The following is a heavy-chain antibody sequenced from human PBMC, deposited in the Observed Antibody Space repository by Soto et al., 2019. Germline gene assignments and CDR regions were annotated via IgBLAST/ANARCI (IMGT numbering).Heavy chain of an antibody. Sequence: GGSLRLSCAASGFTFSSYAMSWVRQAPGKGLEWVSAISGSGGSTYYADSVKGRFTISRDNSKNTLYLQMNSLRAEDTAVYYCAKDPVTFGGVTGEENAFDIWGQGTMVTVSS. V-gene: IGHV3-23*01. D-gene: IGHD3-16*01. J-gene: IGHJ3*02. CDR1: GFTFSSYA. CDR2: ISGSGGST. CDR3: AKDPVTFGGVTGEENAFDI.